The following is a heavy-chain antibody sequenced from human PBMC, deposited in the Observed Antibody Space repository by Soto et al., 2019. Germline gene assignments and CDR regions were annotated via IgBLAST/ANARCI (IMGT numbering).Heavy chain of an antibody. Sequence: HPGGSLRLSCAASGFTFSSYAMHWVRQAPGKGLEWVAVISYDGSNKYYADSVKGRFTISRDNSKNTLYLQMNSLRAEDTAVYYCARDYALDPYYYDSSGYFDYWGQGTLVTVSS. CDR2: ISYDGSNK. D-gene: IGHD3-22*01. V-gene: IGHV3-30-3*01. CDR1: GFTFSSYA. J-gene: IGHJ4*02. CDR3: ARDYALDPYYYDSSGYFDY.